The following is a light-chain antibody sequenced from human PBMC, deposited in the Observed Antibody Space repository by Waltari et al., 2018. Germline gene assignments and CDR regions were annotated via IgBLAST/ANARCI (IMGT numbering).Light chain of an antibody. J-gene: IGLJ3*02. CDR1: STDIGGYNS. CDR3: CTYAGSYTQVV. Sequence: QSALTQPRPVSGSPGQSVTISCTGTSTDIGGYNSVSCYQHPPGKAPTLMIFDVYKRPSGVPDRFSGSKSGNTASLTISGLQPEDEADYYCCTYAGSYTQVVFGGGTKLTVL. CDR2: DVY. V-gene: IGLV2-11*01.